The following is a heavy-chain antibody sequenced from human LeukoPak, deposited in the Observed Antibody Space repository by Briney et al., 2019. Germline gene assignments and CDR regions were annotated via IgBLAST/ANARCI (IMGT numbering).Heavy chain of an antibody. CDR1: GFTFSSYS. V-gene: IGHV3-66*01. CDR2: IYSGGST. Sequence: PGGSLRLSCAASGFTFSSYSMSWVRQAPGKGLEWVSVIYSGGSTYYADSVKGRFTISRDNSKNTLYLQMNSLRAEDTAVYYCARDITYYYGSGSGDYWGQGTLVTVSS. CDR3: ARDITYYYGSGSGDY. J-gene: IGHJ4*02. D-gene: IGHD3-10*01.